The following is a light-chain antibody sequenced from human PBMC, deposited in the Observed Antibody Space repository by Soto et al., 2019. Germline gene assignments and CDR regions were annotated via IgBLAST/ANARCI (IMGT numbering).Light chain of an antibody. Sequence: QSALTQPASVSGSPGQSITISCTGTSSDVGGYNYVSWYQQHPGKAPKLMIYEVSNWPSGVSNRFSGSKSGNTASLTISGLQAEDEADYYCSSYAGSNIWVFGGGTKVTVL. CDR2: EVS. V-gene: IGLV2-14*01. CDR3: SSYAGSNIWV. CDR1: SSDVGGYNY. J-gene: IGLJ3*02.